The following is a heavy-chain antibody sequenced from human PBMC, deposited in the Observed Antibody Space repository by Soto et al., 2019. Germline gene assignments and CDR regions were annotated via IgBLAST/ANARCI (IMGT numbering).Heavy chain of an antibody. CDR3: VRLWGEIGTAFDR. CDR1: GYTFTTYY. D-gene: IGHD1-1*01. J-gene: IGHJ5*02. Sequence: QGQLVQSGAEVKKPGASVKVSCKASGYTFTTYYIHWMRQAPGQGLEWMGMFNPYTGGTRYAHKFQGRVTMTGDTSTSTGYMELSRLRSDDTSVYYCVRLWGEIGTAFDRWGQGTLVTVSS. V-gene: IGHV1-46*01. CDR2: FNPYTGGT.